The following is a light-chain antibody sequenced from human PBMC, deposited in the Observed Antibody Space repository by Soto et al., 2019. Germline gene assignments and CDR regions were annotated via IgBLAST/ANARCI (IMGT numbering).Light chain of an antibody. J-gene: IGKJ1*01. CDR3: QQSYSSPPT. CDR1: QIISIY. Sequence: DIQNAHSPPSPYASQGDRVTITCRASQIISIYLNWYRQKPGKAPKLQIFAASSLQSGVPSRFSGSRSGPDFTLTLSSLQPEDFATYYCQQSYSSPPTFGQGTKVDI. V-gene: IGKV1-39*01. CDR2: AAS.